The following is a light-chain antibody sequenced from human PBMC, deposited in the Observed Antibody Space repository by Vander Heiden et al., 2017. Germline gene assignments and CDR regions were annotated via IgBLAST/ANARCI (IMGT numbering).Light chain of an antibody. CDR3: QQRSNWPTLT. J-gene: IGKJ4*01. CDR2: DAS. CDR1: QSVSSY. V-gene: IGKV3-11*01. Sequence: EIVLTQSPPTPSLSPGETTTLSSRARQSVSSYLAWYQQKPGQAPRLIIYDASNRATGIPARFSGSGSGTDFTLTISSLEPEDFAVYYCQQRSNWPTLTFGGGTKVEIK.